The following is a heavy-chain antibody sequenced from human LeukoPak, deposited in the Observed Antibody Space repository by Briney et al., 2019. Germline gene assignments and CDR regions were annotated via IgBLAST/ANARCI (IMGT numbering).Heavy chain of an antibody. CDR3: ARLGDSSGYYDY. V-gene: IGHV3-7*01. J-gene: IGHJ4*02. Sequence: PGGSPRLSCAGSGFMFSNYWMSWVRQAPGKGLEWVANINQDGSDKHYVDSVKGRFTTSRDSAKNSLYLQMNSLTAEDTAVYYCARLGDSSGYYDYWGQGTLVTVSS. CDR2: INQDGSDK. CDR1: GFMFSNYW. D-gene: IGHD3-22*01.